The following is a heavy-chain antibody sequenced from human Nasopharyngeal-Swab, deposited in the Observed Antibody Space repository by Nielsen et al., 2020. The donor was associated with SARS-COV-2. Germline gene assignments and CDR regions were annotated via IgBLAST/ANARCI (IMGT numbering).Heavy chain of an antibody. CDR2: INAGKGNT. CDR3: ARVPAVAASRIDY. D-gene: IGHD6-19*01. Sequence: ASVKVSCKASGYTLSTYAMYWVRQAPGQRPEFMGWINAGKGNTYYSQKFKGRVRISRDASANTVDMELSRLRSADTAVYYCARVPAVAASRIDYWGQGTLVIVSS. V-gene: IGHV1-3*01. CDR1: GYTLSTYA. J-gene: IGHJ4*02.